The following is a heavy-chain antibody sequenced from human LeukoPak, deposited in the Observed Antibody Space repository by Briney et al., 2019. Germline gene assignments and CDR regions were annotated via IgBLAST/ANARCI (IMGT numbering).Heavy chain of an antibody. CDR2: IYYSGST. J-gene: IGHJ4*02. CDR3: ASSNWLRDANFDS. V-gene: IGHV4-59*08. D-gene: IGHD6-13*01. CDR1: GGSISSYY. Sequence: SETLSLTCTVSGGSISSYYWSWIRQPPGKGLEWVGYIYYSGSTNYNPSLKRRVTISVDTTKNQFSLKLTSVTASDSAVYYCASSNWLRDANFDSWGQGTLVPVSS.